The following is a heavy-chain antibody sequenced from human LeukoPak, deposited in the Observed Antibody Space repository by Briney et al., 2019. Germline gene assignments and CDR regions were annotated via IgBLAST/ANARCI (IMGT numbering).Heavy chain of an antibody. J-gene: IGHJ4*02. Sequence: GGSLRLSCAASVFTFSSYAMSWVRQAPGRGLEGVSVISGSGGSTDYADSVKGRFTISRDNSKNTLYLQTNSLRAEDTAVYYCAKAVYRITMVQEPLDFWGQGTLVTVSS. CDR2: ISGSGGST. CDR3: AKAVYRITMVQEPLDF. D-gene: IGHD3-10*01. CDR1: VFTFSSYA. V-gene: IGHV3-23*01.